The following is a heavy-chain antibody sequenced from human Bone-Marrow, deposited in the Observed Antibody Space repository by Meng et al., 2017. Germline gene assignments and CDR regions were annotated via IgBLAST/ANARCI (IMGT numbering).Heavy chain of an antibody. D-gene: IGHD5-24*01. CDR1: VFSLSSAKLG. J-gene: IGHJ4*02. CDR3: ARIRRDGYNYDY. Sequence: LVKPTATSTLTSPVSVFSLSSAKLGITWIRQPPGKALEWLAHIFSNDEKSYSTSLKSRLTISKDTSKSQVVLTMTNMDPVDTATYLCARIRRDGYNYDYWGQGTLVTVSS. CDR2: IFSNDEK. V-gene: IGHV2-26*01.